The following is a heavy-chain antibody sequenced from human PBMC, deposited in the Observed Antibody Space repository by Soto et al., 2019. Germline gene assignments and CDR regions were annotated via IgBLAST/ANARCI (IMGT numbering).Heavy chain of an antibody. CDR3: ASGGHIKIWLQPAYGMDV. J-gene: IGHJ6*02. CDR1: GGTFSSYA. D-gene: IGHD3-9*01. V-gene: IGHV1-69*13. CDR2: IIPIFGTA. Sequence: SVKVSCKASGGTFSSYAISWVRQAPGQGLEWMGGIIPIFGTANYAQKFQGRVTITADESTSTAYMELSSLRSEDTAVYYCASGGHIKIWLQPAYGMDVWGQGTTVTVSS.